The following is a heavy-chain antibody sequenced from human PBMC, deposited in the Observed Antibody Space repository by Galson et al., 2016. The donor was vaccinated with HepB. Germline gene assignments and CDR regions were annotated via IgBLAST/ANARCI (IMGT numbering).Heavy chain of an antibody. CDR2: IKQDGSEK. CDR3: AREGGLRQLWPPAGLYWYFDL. D-gene: IGHD5-18*01. CDR1: GFTFSNYW. Sequence: SLRLSCAASGFTFSNYWMTWVRQAPGKGLEWVANIKQDGSEKFYVDSVKGRFTISRDNAKNSVYLQMNSLRAEDTAVYYCAREGGLRQLWPPAGLYWYFDLWGRGTLVTVSS. J-gene: IGHJ2*01. V-gene: IGHV3-7*03.